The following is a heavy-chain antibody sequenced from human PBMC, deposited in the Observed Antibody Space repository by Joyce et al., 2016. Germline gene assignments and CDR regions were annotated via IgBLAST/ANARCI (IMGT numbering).Heavy chain of an antibody. CDR1: AGSISSSH. CDR2: VAYSARA. J-gene: IGHJ3*02. Sequence: QVHLQESGPGLLKPSENLFLTCTVSAGSISSSHWRWIRHPPGKGLEWLVYVAYSARAKYEPSLKSRVTMSVAASKNQLSLKLRSVIAADSAVYYCARDLERHDAFDIWGQGTLVTVSS. V-gene: IGHV4-59*01. D-gene: IGHD1-1*01. CDR3: ARDLERHDAFDI.